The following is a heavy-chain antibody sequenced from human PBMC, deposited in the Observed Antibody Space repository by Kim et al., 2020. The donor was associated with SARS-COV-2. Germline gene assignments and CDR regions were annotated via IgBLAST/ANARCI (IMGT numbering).Heavy chain of an antibody. CDR1: GFTFSSYG. J-gene: IGHJ4*02. Sequence: GGSLRLSCAASGFTFSSYGMHWVRQAPGKGLEWVAVIWYDGSNKYYADSVKGRFTISRDNSKNTLYLQMNSLRAEDTAVYYCARVTAMVHAFDYWGQGTLVTVSS. CDR3: ARVTAMVHAFDY. V-gene: IGHV3-33*01. CDR2: IWYDGSNK. D-gene: IGHD5-18*01.